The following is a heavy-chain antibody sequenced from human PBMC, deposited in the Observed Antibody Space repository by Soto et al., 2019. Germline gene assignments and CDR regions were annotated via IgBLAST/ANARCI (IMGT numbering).Heavy chain of an antibody. J-gene: IGHJ4*02. CDR3: ARHQYEYIWGNYRLWFYFDY. D-gene: IGHD3-16*02. V-gene: IGHV4-39*01. Sequence: PSETLSLTCTVSGGSISSSSYYWGWIRQPPGKGLEWIGSIYYSGSTYYSPSLKSRVTTSVDTSKNQFSLKLSSVTAADTAVYYCARHQYEYIWGNYRLWFYFDYWGQGTLVTVSS. CDR1: GGSISSSSYY. CDR2: IYYSGST.